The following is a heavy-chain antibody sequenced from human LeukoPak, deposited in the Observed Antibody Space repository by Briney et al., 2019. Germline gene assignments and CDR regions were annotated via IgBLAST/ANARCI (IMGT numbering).Heavy chain of an antibody. V-gene: IGHV4-39*07. J-gene: IGHJ5*02. CDR3: ARDVARSGDLFGWFDP. Sequence: SETLSLTCIVSGASITSDSHFWGWIRQSPGEGLEWIGSAFYSGSTYYKSTLKSRVTISLDTSKNQFSLNLRSVTAADTAVYYCARDVARSGDLFGWFDPWGQGTLVIVSS. CDR2: AFYSGST. CDR1: GASITSDSHF. D-gene: IGHD3-10*01.